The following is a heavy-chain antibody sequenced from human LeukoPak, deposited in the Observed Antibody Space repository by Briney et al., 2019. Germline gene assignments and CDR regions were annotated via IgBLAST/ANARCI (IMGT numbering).Heavy chain of an antibody. D-gene: IGHD3-9*01. CDR2: IRSKAYGCTT. V-gene: IGHV3-49*04. CDR1: GFTFGDYA. J-gene: IGHJ3*02. CDR3: TRTIIRYFDWLSGPAAFDI. Sequence: PGGSLRLSCTASGFTFGDYAMSWVRQAPGKGLEWVGFIRSKAYGCTTEYAASVKGRFTISRDDSKSIAYLQMNSLKTEDTAVYYCTRTIIRYFDWLSGPAAFDIWGQGTMVTVSS.